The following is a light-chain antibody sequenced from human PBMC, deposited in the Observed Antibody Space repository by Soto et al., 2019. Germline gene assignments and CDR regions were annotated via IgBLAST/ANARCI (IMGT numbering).Light chain of an antibody. CDR3: QHYGDSAPFT. V-gene: IGKV2-30*02. CDR1: QSRVHSDGIAY. CDR2: KVS. J-gene: IGKJ3*01. Sequence: DVVMTQSPLSLPVTLGQPASISRRSNQSRVHSDGIAYFSWFQQRPGRSPRRLIYKVSNRDSGVPATCSGSGSGTDFTLSISRLEPEDFAVYYCQHYGDSAPFTCGPGTKGDI.